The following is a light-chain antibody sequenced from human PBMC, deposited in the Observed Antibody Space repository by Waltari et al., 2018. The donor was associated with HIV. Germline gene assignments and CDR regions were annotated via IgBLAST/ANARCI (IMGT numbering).Light chain of an antibody. Sequence: QSVLTQPPSASGTPGQRVTISCSGSSYNIGRNSVSWYQHLPGTAPKLLIYNNTQLPSCVPDRFSGTKSGTSASLAISGLQSEDEAEYFCAAWDDSLTEPYVFGTGTKVTVL. V-gene: IGLV1-44*01. CDR1: SYNIGRNS. J-gene: IGLJ1*01. CDR3: AAWDDSLTEPYV. CDR2: NNT.